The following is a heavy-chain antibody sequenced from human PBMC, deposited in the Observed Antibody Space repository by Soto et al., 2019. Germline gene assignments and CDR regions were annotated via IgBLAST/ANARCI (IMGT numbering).Heavy chain of an antibody. D-gene: IGHD2-2*01. CDR2: ISYDGSNK. Sequence: GGSLRLSCAASGFTFSSYAMHWVRQAPGKGLEWVAVISYDGSNKYYADSVKGRFTISRDNSKNTLYLQMNSLRAEDTAVYYWAREGMVVLVPAALDYWGQGTLVTVSS. CDR1: GFTFSSYA. V-gene: IGHV3-30-3*01. CDR3: AREGMVVLVPAALDY. J-gene: IGHJ4*02.